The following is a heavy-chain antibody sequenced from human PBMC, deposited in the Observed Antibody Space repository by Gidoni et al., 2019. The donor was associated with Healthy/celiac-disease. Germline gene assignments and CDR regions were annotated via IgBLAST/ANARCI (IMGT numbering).Heavy chain of an antibody. V-gene: IGHV3-21*06. Sequence: EVQLVESGGGLVKPGGSLRLSCAASGFTFSSYSMNWVRQAPGKGLEWVSSISSSSSYIYYADSVKGRFTISRDNAKNSLYLQMNSLRAEDTAVYYCARDHVRIAARPLDYWGQGTLVTVSS. CDR2: ISSSSSYI. CDR3: ARDHVRIAARPLDY. J-gene: IGHJ4*02. CDR1: GFTFSSYS. D-gene: IGHD6-6*01.